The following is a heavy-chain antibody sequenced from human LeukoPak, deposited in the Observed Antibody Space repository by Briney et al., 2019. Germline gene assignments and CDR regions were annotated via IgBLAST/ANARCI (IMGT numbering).Heavy chain of an antibody. J-gene: IGHJ6*02. D-gene: IGHD5-12*01. CDR2: IYYSGST. V-gene: IGHV4-59*01. Sequence: RSSETLSLTCTVAGGSISSYYWSWIRQPPGKGLEWIGYIYYSGSTKYNPSLKSRVTISVDTSKSQFSLKLSSVTAADTAVYYCARGGYSGYGWGGYYYYGMDVWGQGTTVTVSS. CDR3: ARGGYSGYGWGGYYYYGMDV. CDR1: GGSISSYY.